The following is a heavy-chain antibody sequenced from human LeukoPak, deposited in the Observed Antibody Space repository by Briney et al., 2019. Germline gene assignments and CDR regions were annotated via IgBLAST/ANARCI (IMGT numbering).Heavy chain of an antibody. CDR3: ARDHQAYWYYYDSSGYAFDI. Sequence: SETLSLTCTVSGGSISSSSYYWGWIRQPPGKGLEWIGSIYYSGSTYYNPSLKSRVTISVDTSKNQFSLKLSSVTAADTAVYYCARDHQAYWYYYDSSGYAFDIWGQGTMVTVSS. V-gene: IGHV4-39*07. CDR1: GGSISSSSYY. CDR2: IYYSGST. D-gene: IGHD3-22*01. J-gene: IGHJ3*02.